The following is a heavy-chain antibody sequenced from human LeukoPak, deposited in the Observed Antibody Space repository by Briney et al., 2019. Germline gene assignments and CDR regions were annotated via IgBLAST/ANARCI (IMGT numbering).Heavy chain of an antibody. CDR1: GGSFSGYY. Sequence: PSETLSLTCAVYGGSFSGYYWSWIRQPPGKGLEWIGEINHSGSTNYNTSLKSRVTISVDTPKNQFSLKLSSVTAADTAVYYCARIVPTPLLWVRKATKVYYYYGMDVWGQGTTVTVSS. D-gene: IGHD3-10*01. CDR2: INHSGST. J-gene: IGHJ6*02. CDR3: ARIVPTPLLWVRKATKVYYYYGMDV. V-gene: IGHV4-34*01.